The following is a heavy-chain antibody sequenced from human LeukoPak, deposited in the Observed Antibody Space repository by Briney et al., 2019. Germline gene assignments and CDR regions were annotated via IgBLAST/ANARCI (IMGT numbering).Heavy chain of an antibody. D-gene: IGHD5-12*01. CDR2: TYYRSKWYN. J-gene: IGHJ4*02. Sequence: SQTLSLTCAISGDRVSSNSATWNWIRQSPSRGLEWLGRTYYRSKWYNDSAVSVKSRLTINPDTSKNQFSLQLNSVTPDDAAVYYCARGATTFDYWGQGTLVTVSS. V-gene: IGHV6-1*01. CDR3: ARGATTFDY. CDR1: GDRVSSNSAT.